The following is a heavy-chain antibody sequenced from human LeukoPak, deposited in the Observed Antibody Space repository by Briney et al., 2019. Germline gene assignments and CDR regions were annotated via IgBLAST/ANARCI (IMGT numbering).Heavy chain of an antibody. D-gene: IGHD2-8*01. Sequence: QAGGSLRLSCAASGFTFSSYAMSWVRQAPGKGLEWVSAISDSGISTYYADSVKGRFTISRDNSKNTLYLQMNSLRAEDTAVYFCANRKAVMADRKVPFDYWGQGTLVTVSS. V-gene: IGHV3-23*01. CDR3: ANRKAVMADRKVPFDY. J-gene: IGHJ4*02. CDR2: ISDSGIST. CDR1: GFTFSSYA.